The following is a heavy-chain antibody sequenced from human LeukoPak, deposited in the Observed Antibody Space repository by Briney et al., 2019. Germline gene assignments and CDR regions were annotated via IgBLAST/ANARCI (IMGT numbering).Heavy chain of an antibody. D-gene: IGHD2/OR15-2a*01. CDR1: GFTFSSYA. J-gene: IGHJ4*02. CDR2: ISGSGGST. Sequence: PGGSLRLSCAASGFTFSSYAMSWVRQAPGKGLEWVSAISGSGGSTYYADSVKGRFTISRDNAKNSVFLQMNNLRADDTAVYYCARGSGYYDYWGQGTLVTVSS. V-gene: IGHV3-23*01. CDR3: ARGSGYYDY.